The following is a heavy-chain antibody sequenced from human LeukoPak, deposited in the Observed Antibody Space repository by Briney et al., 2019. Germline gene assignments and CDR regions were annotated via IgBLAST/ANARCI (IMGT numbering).Heavy chain of an antibody. D-gene: IGHD4-11*01. CDR3: ARGDYSNYPFDY. CDR1: GVTFSSYA. CDR2: IIPIFGTA. J-gene: IGHJ4*02. V-gene: IGHV1-69*05. Sequence: SVKVSCKASGVTFSSYAISWVRQAPGQGLEWMGGIIPIFGTANYAQKFQGRVTITTDESTSTAYMELSSLRSEDTAVYYCARGDYSNYPFDYWGQGTLVTVSS.